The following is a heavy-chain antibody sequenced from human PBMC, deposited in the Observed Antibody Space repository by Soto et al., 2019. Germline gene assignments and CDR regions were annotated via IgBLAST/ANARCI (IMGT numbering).Heavy chain of an antibody. D-gene: IGHD3-10*01. CDR1: GCSLRNYA. CDR3: AKGGITLIRGSFDY. V-gene: IGHV3-23*01. CDR2: VSGSGSNT. J-gene: IGHJ4*02. Sequence: PGGSLRLSYAVSGCSLRNYAMSWVRQAPGKGLEWVSAVSGSGSNTYYIDSVKGRFTISRDKSKTTLFLQMNNLRAEDTAVYYCAKGGITLIRGSFDYWGQGALVTVSS.